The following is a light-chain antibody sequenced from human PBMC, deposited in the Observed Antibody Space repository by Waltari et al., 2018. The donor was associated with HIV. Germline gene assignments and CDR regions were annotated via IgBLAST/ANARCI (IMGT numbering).Light chain of an antibody. CDR3: AAWDASLSAWV. Sequence: QSVLTQPPSASGTPGQRVTISCAGSTSNIGSHHVYWYQQLPGTAPKLLMYMNNQRPSGVPDRFSGSKSGTSASLAISGLRSDDEADYYCAAWDASLSAWVFGGGTKLTVL. CDR1: TSNIGSHH. CDR2: MNN. J-gene: IGLJ3*02. V-gene: IGLV1-47*01.